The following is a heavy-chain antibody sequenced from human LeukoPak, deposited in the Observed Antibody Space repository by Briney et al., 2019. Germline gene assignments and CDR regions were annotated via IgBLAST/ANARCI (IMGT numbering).Heavy chain of an antibody. CDR1: GFTLSSYA. CDR2: ISGSGGST. CDR3: AKDSGYDLYYFDY. Sequence: GGSLRLSCAASGFTLSSYAMSWVRQAPGKGLEWVSAISGSGGSTYHADSVKGRFTISRDNSKNTLYLQMNSLRAEDTAVYYCAKDSGYDLYYFDYWGQGTLVTVSS. D-gene: IGHD5-12*01. J-gene: IGHJ4*02. V-gene: IGHV3-23*01.